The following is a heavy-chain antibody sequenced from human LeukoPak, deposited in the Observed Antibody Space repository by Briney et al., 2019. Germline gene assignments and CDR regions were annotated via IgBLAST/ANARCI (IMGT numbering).Heavy chain of an antibody. CDR3: ARQPSLELRENWFDP. J-gene: IGHJ5*02. CDR1: GGSFSGYY. D-gene: IGHD1-7*01. Sequence: SETLSLTCAVYGGSFSGYYWSWIRQPPGKGLEWIGYIYYSGSTNYNPSLKSRVTISVDTSKNQFSLKLSSVTAADTAVYYCARQPSLELRENWFDPWGQGTLVTVSS. CDR2: IYYSGST. V-gene: IGHV4-59*08.